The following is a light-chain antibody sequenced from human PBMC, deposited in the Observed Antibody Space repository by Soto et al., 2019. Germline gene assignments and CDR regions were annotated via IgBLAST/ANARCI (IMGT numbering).Light chain of an antibody. CDR3: QQYQNLWT. Sequence: QSPATLSVSLGERATLSCRAGQTIYSNVAWYQQRPGQAPRLLIYRASTRATGVPARFSGSGSGTEFTLTISSLQSEVFAIYYCQQYQNLWTFGQGTRVDSK. J-gene: IGKJ1*01. V-gene: IGKV3-15*01. CDR2: RAS. CDR1: QTIYSN.